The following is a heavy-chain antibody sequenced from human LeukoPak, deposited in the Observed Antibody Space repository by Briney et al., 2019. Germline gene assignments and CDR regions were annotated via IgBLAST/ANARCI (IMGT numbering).Heavy chain of an antibody. Sequence: GGSLRLSCAASGFTFSTYWMTWVRQAPGKGLEWVANIKQDGSEKYYVDSVKGRFTISRDNAKNSLYLQMNSLRAEDTAVYYCARGRIAVAGTYIPSNWGPQLYYMDVWGKGTTVTISS. CDR1: GFTFSTYW. V-gene: IGHV3-7*01. J-gene: IGHJ6*03. CDR2: IKQDGSEK. CDR3: ARGRIAVAGTYIPSNWGPQLYYMDV. D-gene: IGHD6-19*01.